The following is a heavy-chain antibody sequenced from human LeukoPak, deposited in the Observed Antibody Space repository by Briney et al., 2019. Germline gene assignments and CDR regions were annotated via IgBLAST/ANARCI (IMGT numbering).Heavy chain of an antibody. D-gene: IGHD4-17*01. V-gene: IGHV3-23*01. CDR1: GFAVRSNY. Sequence: GGSLTLSCVVSGFAVRSNYLIWVRQAPGKGPEWVSAISGSGGSTYYADSVKGRFTISRDNSKNTLYLQMNSLRAEDTAVYYCAKKGGYGDSGYYYFDYWGQGTLVTVSS. CDR2: ISGSGGST. CDR3: AKKGGYGDSGYYYFDY. J-gene: IGHJ4*02.